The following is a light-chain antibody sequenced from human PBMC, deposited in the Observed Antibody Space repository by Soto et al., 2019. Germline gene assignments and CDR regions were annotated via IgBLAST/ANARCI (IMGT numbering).Light chain of an antibody. J-gene: IGKJ1*01. CDR2: DAS. CDR3: QQRSNWLLA. CDR1: QSVSSY. Sequence: EIVLTQSPATLSLSPGERATLSCRASQSVSSYLAWYHQKPGQAPRLLIYDASNRATGIPARFSGSGSGTDFTLTISSLEPEDFAVYYCQQRSNWLLAFGQGTKVEIK. V-gene: IGKV3-11*01.